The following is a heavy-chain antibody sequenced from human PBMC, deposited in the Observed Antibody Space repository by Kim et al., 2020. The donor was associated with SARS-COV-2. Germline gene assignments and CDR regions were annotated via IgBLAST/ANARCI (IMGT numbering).Heavy chain of an antibody. CDR1: GFSFSSYG. V-gene: IGHV3-33*01. Sequence: GGSLRLSCAASGFSFSSYGMHWVRQAPGKGLEWVVVIWYDGSNKYYADSVKGRFTISRDNSKNTLYLQMNSLRAEDTAVYYCARVIAANYDDAFDIWGQG. CDR2: IWYDGSNK. CDR3: ARVIAANYDDAFDI. D-gene: IGHD2-15*01. J-gene: IGHJ3*02.